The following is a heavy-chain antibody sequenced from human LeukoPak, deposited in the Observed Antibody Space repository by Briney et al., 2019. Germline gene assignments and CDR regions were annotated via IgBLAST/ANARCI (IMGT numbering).Heavy chain of an antibody. D-gene: IGHD2-2*01. CDR2: ISWHSGSI. J-gene: IGHJ6*03. CDR1: GFTFDDYA. CDR3: ANLGSAGCRRITSCSAYMDV. Sequence: PGRSLRLSCAASGFTFDDYAMHWVRQAPGKGLEWVSGISWHSGSIGYADSVKGRFTISRDNAKNSLYLQMNSLRDEDTALYYCANLGSAGCRRITSCSAYMDVWGKGTTVTVSS. V-gene: IGHV3-9*01.